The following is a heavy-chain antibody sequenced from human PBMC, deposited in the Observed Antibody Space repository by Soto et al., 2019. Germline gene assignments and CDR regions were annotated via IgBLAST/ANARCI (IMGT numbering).Heavy chain of an antibody. V-gene: IGHV3-23*01. D-gene: IGHD4-17*01. CDR3: AKLPTVTAYPQFDY. CDR2: ISASGTST. J-gene: IGHJ4*02. Sequence: EVQLLESGGGLVQPGGSLRLSCAASGFTFSTYAMSWVRQAPGKGLECVSSISASGTSTYYADSVKGRFTISRDNSKNTLYLQMNSLRAEDTAVYYCAKLPTVTAYPQFDYWGQGTLVTVSS. CDR1: GFTFSTYA.